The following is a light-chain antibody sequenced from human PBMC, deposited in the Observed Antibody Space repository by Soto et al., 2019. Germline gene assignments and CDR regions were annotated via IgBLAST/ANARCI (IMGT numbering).Light chain of an antibody. V-gene: IGKV1-39*01. J-gene: IGKJ1*01. CDR1: QGISTS. CDR3: QHSTTWT. CDR2: AAS. Sequence: DIPMTQSPSSLSASVGDRVTITCRASQGISTSLNWYQQKPGKAPKLLIYAASSLQSGVPSRFSGSGSETDFTLTISSLQPEDFATYSCQHSTTWTFGQGTKVEIK.